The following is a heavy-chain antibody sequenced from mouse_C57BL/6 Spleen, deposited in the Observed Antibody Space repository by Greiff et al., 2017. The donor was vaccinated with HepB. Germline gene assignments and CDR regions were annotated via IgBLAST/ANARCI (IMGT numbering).Heavy chain of an antibody. V-gene: IGHV5-9-1*02. CDR1: GFTFSSYA. D-gene: IGHD2-14*01. CDR3: TRDDRSYGRGGFAD. J-gene: IGHJ3*01. CDR2: ISSGGDYI. Sequence: EVKLMESGEGLVKPGGSLKLSCAASGFTFSSYAMSWVRQTPEKRLEWVAYISSGGDYIYYADTVKGRFTISRDNARNTLYLQMSSLKSEDTAMYYCTRDDRSYGRGGFADWGQGTLVTVSA.